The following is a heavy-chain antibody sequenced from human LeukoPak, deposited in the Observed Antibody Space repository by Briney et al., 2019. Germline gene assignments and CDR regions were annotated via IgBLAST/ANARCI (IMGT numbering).Heavy chain of an antibody. CDR1: GGSISSYY. D-gene: IGHD5-24*01. CDR3: ARELSPSRAHDY. V-gene: IGHV4-4*07. J-gene: IGHJ4*02. Sequence: PSETLSLTCVVSGGSISSYYWSWIRQPAGKGLEWIGRISTGGTTNYSPSLTSRITMSVDTSKNQFSLNLTSVTAADTAVYYCARELSPSRAHDYWGQGTLVTVSS. CDR2: ISTGGTT.